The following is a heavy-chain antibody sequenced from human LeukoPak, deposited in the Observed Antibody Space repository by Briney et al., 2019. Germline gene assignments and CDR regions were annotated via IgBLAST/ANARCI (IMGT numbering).Heavy chain of an antibody. Sequence: PGRSLRLSCAASGFTFDDYAMHWVRQAPGKGLEWVSGISWNSGSIGYADSVKGRFTISRDNAKNSLYLQINSLRAEDTALYYCAKDLEKSYRKYYFDYWGQGTLVTVSS. CDR3: AKDLEKSYRKYYFDY. CDR1: GFTFDDYA. D-gene: IGHD1-26*01. J-gene: IGHJ4*02. V-gene: IGHV3-9*01. CDR2: ISWNSGSI.